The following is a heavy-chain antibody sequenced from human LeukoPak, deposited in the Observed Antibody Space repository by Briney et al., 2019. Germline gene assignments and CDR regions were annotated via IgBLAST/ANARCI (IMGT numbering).Heavy chain of an antibody. Sequence: ASVKVSCKASGYTFTSYYMHWVRQAPGQGLEWMGIINPSGGSTSYAQKFQGRVTMTRDTSTSTVYMELSSLRSEDTAVYYCARVRMVGAPTDAFDIWGQGTMVTVSS. J-gene: IGHJ3*02. CDR2: INPSGGST. CDR3: ARVRMVGAPTDAFDI. V-gene: IGHV1-46*01. D-gene: IGHD1-26*01. CDR1: GYTFTSYY.